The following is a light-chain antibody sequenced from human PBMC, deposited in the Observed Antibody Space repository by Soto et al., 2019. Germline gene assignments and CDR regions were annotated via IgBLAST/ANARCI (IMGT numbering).Light chain of an antibody. CDR1: SSNVGSNA. Sequence: QSVLTQPPSASGTPGQRVTISCSGSSSNVGSNAVNWYQQLPGTAPKLPIFYNNQRPPGVPDRFSGSKSGTSASLAISGLLYEDEAEYYCAVWDDSLNSNYVFGTGTKITVL. J-gene: IGLJ1*01. CDR3: AVWDDSLNSNYV. CDR2: YNN. V-gene: IGLV1-44*01.